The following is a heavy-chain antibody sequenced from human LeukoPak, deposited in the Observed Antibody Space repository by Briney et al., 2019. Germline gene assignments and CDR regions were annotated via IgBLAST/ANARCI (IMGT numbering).Heavy chain of an antibody. V-gene: IGHV3-48*02. J-gene: IGHJ4*02. Sequence: PGGSLRLSCAASGFSFNNYGMKWVRQAPGKGLEWVSYISSSSTTIYYADSVKGRFTISRDNAKNSVYLQMNSLRDEDTAVYYCARVDNRIEVIYGSGVDYWGQGTLVTVSS. CDR2: ISSSSTTI. D-gene: IGHD3-10*01. CDR1: GFSFNNYG. CDR3: ARVDNRIEVIYGSGVDY.